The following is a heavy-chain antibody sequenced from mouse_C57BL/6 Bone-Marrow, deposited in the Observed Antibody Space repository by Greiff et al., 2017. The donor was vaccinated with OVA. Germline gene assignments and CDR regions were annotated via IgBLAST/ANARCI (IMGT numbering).Heavy chain of an antibody. CDR2: INPSNGGT. CDR3: ARDDYSNYYFDY. Sequence: VQLQQSGTELVKPGASVKLSCKASGYTFTSYWMHWVKQRPGQGLEWIGNINPSNGGTNYNEKFKSKATLTVDKSSSTAYMQLSSLTSEDSAVDYCARDDYSNYYFDYWGQGTTLTVSS. D-gene: IGHD2-5*01. J-gene: IGHJ2*01. CDR1: GYTFTSYW. V-gene: IGHV1-53*01.